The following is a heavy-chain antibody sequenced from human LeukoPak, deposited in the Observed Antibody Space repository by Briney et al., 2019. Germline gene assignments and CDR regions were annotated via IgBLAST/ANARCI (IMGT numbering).Heavy chain of an antibody. CDR2: ISGHGDTI. CDR3: TRSNWGPEY. Sequence: GGSLRLSCAASEFTFTAYYISWMRQAPGNGLEWISHISGHGDTIYYADSVKGRFTISRDNAKNSLYLQMNSLRAEDTAVYYCTRSNWGPEYWGQGALVTVSS. V-gene: IGHV3-11*04. D-gene: IGHD7-27*01. J-gene: IGHJ4*02. CDR1: EFTFTAYY.